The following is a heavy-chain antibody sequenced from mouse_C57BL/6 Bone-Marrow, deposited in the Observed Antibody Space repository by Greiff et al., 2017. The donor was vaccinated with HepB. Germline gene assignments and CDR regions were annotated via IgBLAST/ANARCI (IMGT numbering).Heavy chain of an antibody. Sequence: WMHWVTQRPGQGLEWIGNINPSNGGTNYNEKFKSKATLTVDKSSSTAYMQLSSLTSEDSAVYYCARPLCGNYAGCYFDYWGQGTTLTVSS. J-gene: IGHJ2*01. CDR3: ARPLCGNYAGCYFDY. D-gene: IGHD2-1*01. CDR2: INPSNGGT. CDR1: W. V-gene: IGHV1-53*01.